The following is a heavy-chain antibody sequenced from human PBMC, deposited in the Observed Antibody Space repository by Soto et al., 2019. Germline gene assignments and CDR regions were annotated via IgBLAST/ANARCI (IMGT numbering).Heavy chain of an antibody. V-gene: IGHV3-33*01. J-gene: IGHJ5*02. Sequence: QVQLVESGGGVVQPGSSLRLSCAASGFRLSDHGMHWVRQAPGKGLEWVAISYSDGRNKYYADSVKGRFTISRDNSKNTLDLQMNSLRGEDTALYYCARGSWQQLVDLWGQGTLVTVSS. CDR1: GFRLSDHG. D-gene: IGHD6-13*01. CDR2: SYSDGRNK. CDR3: ARGSWQQLVDL.